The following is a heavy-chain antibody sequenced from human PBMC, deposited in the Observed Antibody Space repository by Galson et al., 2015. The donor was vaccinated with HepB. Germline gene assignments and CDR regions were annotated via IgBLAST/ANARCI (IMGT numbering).Heavy chain of an antibody. J-gene: IGHJ3*02. CDR1: GGTFSSYA. V-gene: IGHV1-69*13. D-gene: IGHD3-10*01. Sequence: SVKVSCKASGGTFSSYAISWVRQAPGQGLEWMGGIIPIFGTANYAQKFQGRVTITADESTSTAYMELSSLRSEDTAVYYCARGGGRDYYGSGSYYTTDAFDIWGQGTMVTVSS. CDR3: ARGGGRDYYGSGSYYTTDAFDI. CDR2: IIPIFGTA.